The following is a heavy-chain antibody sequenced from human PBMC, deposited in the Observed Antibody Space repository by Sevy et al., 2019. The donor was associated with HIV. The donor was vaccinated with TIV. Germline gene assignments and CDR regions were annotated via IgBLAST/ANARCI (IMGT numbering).Heavy chain of an antibody. Sequence: SETLSLTCTVSGGSISTYYWSWIRQPPGKGLEYIGYIYYTGSTNYNPSLKSRVTISVDTSKNQFSLKLRSVTAVDTAVYYCARAPPVRSGDDSLNWFDPWSQGTLVTVSS. CDR3: ARAPPVRSGDDSLNWFDP. D-gene: IGHD5-12*01. J-gene: IGHJ5*02. CDR1: GGSISTYY. CDR2: IYYTGST. V-gene: IGHV4-59*01.